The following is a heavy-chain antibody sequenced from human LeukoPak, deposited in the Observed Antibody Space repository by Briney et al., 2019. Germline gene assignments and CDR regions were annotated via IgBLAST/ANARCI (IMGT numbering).Heavy chain of an antibody. CDR2: INHSGST. V-gene: IGHV4-34*01. Sequence: GSLRLSCAASGFTFSSYSMNWVRQPPGKGLEWIGEINHSGSTNYNPSLKSRVTISVDTSKNQFSLKLSSVTAADTAVYYCARGGSGSYYKGTLRYWGQGTLVTVSS. CDR1: GFTFSSYS. D-gene: IGHD3-10*01. CDR3: ARGGSGSYYKGTLRY. J-gene: IGHJ4*02.